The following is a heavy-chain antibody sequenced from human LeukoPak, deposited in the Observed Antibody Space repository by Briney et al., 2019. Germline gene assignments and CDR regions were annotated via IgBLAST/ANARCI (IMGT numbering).Heavy chain of an antibody. J-gene: IGHJ4*02. D-gene: IGHD3-22*01. CDR2: IYYSGST. CDR1: GGSISSYY. V-gene: IGHV4-59*01. CDR3: ARRGYDSSGYYQDY. Sequence: NPSETLSLTCTVSGGSISSYYWSWIRQPPRKGLEWIGYIYYSGSTNYNPSLKSRVTISVDTSNNQFSLNLTSVTAADTAGYYCARRGYDSSGYYQDYWGQGTRVTVSS.